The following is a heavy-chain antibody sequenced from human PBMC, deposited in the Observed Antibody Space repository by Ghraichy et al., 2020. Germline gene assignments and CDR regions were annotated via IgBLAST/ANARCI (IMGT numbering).Heavy chain of an antibody. D-gene: IGHD3-9*01. J-gene: IGHJ2*01. Sequence: ESLNISCTVSGASISSYYWSWIRQPPGKGLEWIGYIYYSGSTNYNPSLKSRVTISVDTSKNQFSLNLSSVTAADTAVYYCARGFRYFDWLLEYFDLWGRGTQVTVSS. CDR1: GASISSYY. CDR2: IYYSGST. V-gene: IGHV4-59*01. CDR3: ARGFRYFDWLLEYFDL.